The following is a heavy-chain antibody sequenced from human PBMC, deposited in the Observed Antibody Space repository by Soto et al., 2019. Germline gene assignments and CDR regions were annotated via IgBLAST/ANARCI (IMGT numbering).Heavy chain of an antibody. CDR3: AKGSPYSGSYFHP. D-gene: IGHD1-26*01. J-gene: IGHJ5*02. V-gene: IGHV3-23*01. CDR1: GFTFSSYA. Sequence: GGSLRLSCSASGFTFSSYAMSWVRQLPGKGLELVSSISGSGSSTYYADSVRGRFTISIDNSKNTLYLQMNSLRAEDTAVYYCAKGSPYSGSYFHPWGQGTMVTVSS. CDR2: ISGSGSST.